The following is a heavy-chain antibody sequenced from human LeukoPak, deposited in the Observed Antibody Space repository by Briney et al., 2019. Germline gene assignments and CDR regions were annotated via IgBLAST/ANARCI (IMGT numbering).Heavy chain of an antibody. J-gene: IGHJ4*02. CDR3: ARRDATVTTLPFDY. Sequence: PSETLSLTCTVSGGSISSSSYYWGWIRQPPGKGLEWIGSIYYSGSTYYSPSLKSRVTISVDTSKNQFSLKLSSVTAADTAVYYCARRDATVTTLPFDYWGQGTLVTVSS. V-gene: IGHV4-39*01. CDR2: IYYSGST. CDR1: GGSISSSSYY. D-gene: IGHD4-17*01.